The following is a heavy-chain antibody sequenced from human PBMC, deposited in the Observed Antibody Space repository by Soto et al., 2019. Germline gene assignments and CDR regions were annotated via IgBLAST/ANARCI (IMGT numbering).Heavy chain of an antibody. V-gene: IGHV3-48*02. CDR3: ARDHYGYSSGWTPNYFDY. Sequence: EVQLVESGGGLVQPGGSLRLSCAASGFTFSSYSMNWVRQAPGKGLEWVSYISSSSTIYYADSVKGRFTISRDNAKNSLYLQMNSLRDEDTAVYYCARDHYGYSSGWTPNYFDYWGQGTLVTVSS. CDR2: ISSSSTI. J-gene: IGHJ4*02. CDR1: GFTFSSYS. D-gene: IGHD6-19*01.